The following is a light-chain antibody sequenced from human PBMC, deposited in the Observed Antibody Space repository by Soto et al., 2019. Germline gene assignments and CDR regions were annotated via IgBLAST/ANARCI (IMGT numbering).Light chain of an antibody. CDR2: SAS. CDR3: QQYKKLYS. V-gene: IGKV3-15*01. Sequence: IVLTQSPVTLSVSPGERATLSCRASQTVGNNLGWYQQKPGQPPRLPIQSASTRATGVPDRFSGSGSGTEFTLTISSLQSEDFGVYYCQQYKKLYSFGQGTKLEIK. J-gene: IGKJ2*03. CDR1: QTVGNN.